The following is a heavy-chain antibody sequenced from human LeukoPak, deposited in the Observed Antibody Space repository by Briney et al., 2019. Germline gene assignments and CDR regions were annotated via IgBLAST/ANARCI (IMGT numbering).Heavy chain of an antibody. Sequence: GGSLRLSCAASGFTFSDYAMSRVRQAPGKGLELVSGITAGGGSTFFADSVKGRFTISRDNSKNTLYLQMNSLSAEDTAVYYCAKGSRGSGSYYFDYWGQGTLVTVSS. CDR2: ITAGGGST. CDR1: GFTFSDYA. J-gene: IGHJ4*02. D-gene: IGHD1-26*01. V-gene: IGHV3-23*01. CDR3: AKGSRGSGSYYFDY.